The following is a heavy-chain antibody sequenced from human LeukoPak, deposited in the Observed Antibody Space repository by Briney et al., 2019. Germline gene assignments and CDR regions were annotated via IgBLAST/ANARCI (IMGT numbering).Heavy chain of an antibody. Sequence: GGSLRLSCAASGFTFSSNAMNWVRRAPGRGLEWVAIISYDGIYKYYADSVKGRFTISRDNSKNTLYLQMNSLRAEDTAIYFCANKHPPLAGLRGPLDYWGQGTLVTVSS. CDR2: ISYDGIYK. D-gene: IGHD6-19*01. CDR1: GFTFSSNA. CDR3: ANKHPPLAGLRGPLDY. V-gene: IGHV3-30-3*01. J-gene: IGHJ4*02.